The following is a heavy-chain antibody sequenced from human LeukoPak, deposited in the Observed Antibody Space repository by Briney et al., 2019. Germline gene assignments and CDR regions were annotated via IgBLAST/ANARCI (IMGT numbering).Heavy chain of an antibody. D-gene: IGHD3-3*01. CDR1: GFTFSSYS. CDR3: AREAIFGVVIIQYFDY. V-gene: IGHV3-48*01. CDR2: ISSSSSTI. J-gene: IGHJ4*02. Sequence: PGGSLRLSCAASGFTFSSYSMNWVRQAPGKGLEWVSYISSSSSTIYYADSVKGRFTISRDNAKNSLYLQMNSLRAEDTAVYYCAREAIFGVVIIQYFDYWGQGTLVTVSS.